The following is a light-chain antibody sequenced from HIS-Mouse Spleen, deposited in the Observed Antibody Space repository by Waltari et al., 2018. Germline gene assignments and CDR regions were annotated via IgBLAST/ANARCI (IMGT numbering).Light chain of an antibody. CDR3: MQALQTPFT. Sequence: DIVMTQSPLSLPVTPGEPASISCRSSQGLLHTNGYNYLDWYLQKPGQSPQPLIYLGSNRASGVPYRFSGSGSGTDFTLKISRVEAEDVGVYYCMQALQTPFTFGPGTKVDIK. CDR2: LGS. J-gene: IGKJ3*01. CDR1: QGLLHTNGYNY. V-gene: IGKV2-28*01.